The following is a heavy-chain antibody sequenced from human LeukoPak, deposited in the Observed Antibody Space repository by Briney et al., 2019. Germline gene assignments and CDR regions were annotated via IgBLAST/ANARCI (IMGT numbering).Heavy chain of an antibody. Sequence: ASVKVSCKASGYSFTSYYMHWVRQAPGQGLEWMGIINPSGDSTSYAQRFQGRVTMTRDMSTSTDYMELSSLRSEDTAVYYCARARLYYYDSSGYPDYWGQGTLVTVSS. D-gene: IGHD3-22*01. V-gene: IGHV1-46*01. CDR1: GYSFTSYY. CDR2: INPSGDST. CDR3: ARARLYYYDSSGYPDY. J-gene: IGHJ4*02.